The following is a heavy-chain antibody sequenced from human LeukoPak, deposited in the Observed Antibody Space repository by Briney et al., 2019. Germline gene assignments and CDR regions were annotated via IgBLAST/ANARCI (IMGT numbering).Heavy chain of an antibody. CDR1: GFTFSSYA. Sequence: GGSLRLSCAAPGFTFSSYAMSWVRQAPGKGLEWVSAISGSGGSTYYADSVKGRFTISRDNSKNTLYLQMKSLRAEDTAVYYCAKTRGYSYGYLDYWGQGTLVTVSS. J-gene: IGHJ4*02. CDR3: AKTRGYSYGYLDY. D-gene: IGHD5-18*01. CDR2: ISGSGGST. V-gene: IGHV3-23*01.